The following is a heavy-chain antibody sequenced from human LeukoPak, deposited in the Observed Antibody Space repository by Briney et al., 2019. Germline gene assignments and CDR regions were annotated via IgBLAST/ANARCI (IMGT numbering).Heavy chain of an antibody. J-gene: IGHJ3*02. D-gene: IGHD3-9*01. CDR3: AKRRRYFTRNDAFDI. Sequence: PSETLSLTCAVYGGSFSGYYWSWIRQPPGKGLEWIGEINHSGSTNYNPSLKSRVTISVDTSKNQFSLKLSSVTAADTAVYYCAKRRRYFTRNDAFDIWGQGTMVTVSS. V-gene: IGHV4-34*01. CDR2: INHSGST. CDR1: GGSFSGYY.